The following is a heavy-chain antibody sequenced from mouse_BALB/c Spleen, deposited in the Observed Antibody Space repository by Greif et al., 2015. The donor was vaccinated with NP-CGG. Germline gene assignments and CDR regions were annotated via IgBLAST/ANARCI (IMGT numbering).Heavy chain of an antibody. V-gene: IGHV14-4*02. Sequence: VQLQQSGAELVRSGASVKLSCTASGFNIKDYYMHWVKQRPEQGLEWIGWIDPENGDTEYAPKFQGKATMTADTFSNTAYLQHSTLTSEDTSVKSCNAFRHYYGSLPCAYWDQGTLVTGSA. J-gene: IGHJ3*01. CDR3: NAFRHYYGSLPCAY. CDR2: IDPENGDT. CDR1: GFNIKDYY. D-gene: IGHD1-1*01.